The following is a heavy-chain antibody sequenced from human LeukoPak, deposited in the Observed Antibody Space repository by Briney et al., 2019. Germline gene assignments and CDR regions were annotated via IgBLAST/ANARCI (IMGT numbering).Heavy chain of an antibody. D-gene: IGHD3-22*01. CDR2: INPNSGGT. CDR1: GYTFTGYY. J-gene: IGHJ4*02. Sequence: ASVKVSCKASGYTFTGYYMHWVRQAPGQGLEWMGRINPNSGGTNYAQKFQGRVTMTRDTSISTAYMELSRLRSDDTAVYYCASRCYYYDSSGCSGYWGQGTLVTVSS. CDR3: ASRCYYYDSSGCSGY. V-gene: IGHV1-2*06.